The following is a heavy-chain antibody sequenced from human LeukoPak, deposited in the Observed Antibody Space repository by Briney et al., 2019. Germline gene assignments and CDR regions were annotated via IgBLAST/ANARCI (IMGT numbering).Heavy chain of an antibody. J-gene: IGHJ4*02. D-gene: IGHD3-3*01. Sequence: PGGSLRLSCAASGFTPDDYAMHLVRQAPGKGLEWVSGISWNSGSIGYADSVKGRFTISRDNAKNSLYLQMNSLRAEDTALYYCAKDKTIFGVVTLPDSWGQGTLVTVSS. CDR1: GFTPDDYA. V-gene: IGHV3-9*02. CDR2: ISWNSGSI. CDR3: AKDKTIFGVVTLPDS.